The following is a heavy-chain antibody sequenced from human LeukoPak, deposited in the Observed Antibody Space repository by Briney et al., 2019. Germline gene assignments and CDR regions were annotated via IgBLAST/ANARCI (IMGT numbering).Heavy chain of an antibody. J-gene: IGHJ4*02. CDR2: ISGSGGST. V-gene: IGHV3-23*01. D-gene: IGHD3-16*01. CDR3: AKDGPYYDYVWGSPYYFDY. CDR1: GFTFSDYY. Sequence: AGGSLRLSCAASGFTFSDYYMSWISQAPGKGLEWVSAISGSGGSTYYADSVKGRFTISRDNCKNTLYLQMNSMRAEDTAVYYCAKDGPYYDYVWGSPYYFDYWGQGTLVTVSS.